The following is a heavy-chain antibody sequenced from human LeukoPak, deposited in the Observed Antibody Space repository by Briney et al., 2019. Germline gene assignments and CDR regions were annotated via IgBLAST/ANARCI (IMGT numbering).Heavy chain of an antibody. Sequence: PSETLSLTCAVSGGSISSSSYYWGWIRQPPGKGLEWIGSIYYSGSTYYDPSLKSRVTISVDTSKNQFSLKLSSVTAADTAVYYRARQTYDFWSGYPTPPVYYWGQGTLVTVSS. J-gene: IGHJ4*02. CDR1: GGSISSSSYY. D-gene: IGHD3-3*01. V-gene: IGHV4-39*01. CDR2: IYYSGST. CDR3: ARQTYDFWSGYPTPPVYY.